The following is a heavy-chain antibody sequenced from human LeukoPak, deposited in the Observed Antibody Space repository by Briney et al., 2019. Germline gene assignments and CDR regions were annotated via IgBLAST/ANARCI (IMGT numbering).Heavy chain of an antibody. D-gene: IGHD1-26*01. J-gene: IGHJ5*02. CDR3: ARHEYSGSYYGLSWFDP. Sequence: SETLSLTCTVSGGSISSSGYYWGWTRQPPGKGLEWIASIYYSGSTYYNPSLKSRVTISVDTSKNQLSLKLSSLTAADTAVYYCARHEYSGSYYGLSWFDPWGQGTLVTVSS. V-gene: IGHV4-39*01. CDR2: IYYSGST. CDR1: GGSISSSGYY.